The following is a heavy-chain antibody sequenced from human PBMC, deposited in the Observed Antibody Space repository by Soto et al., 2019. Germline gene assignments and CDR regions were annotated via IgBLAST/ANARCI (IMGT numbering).Heavy chain of an antibody. V-gene: IGHV4-39*01. Sequence: QLQLQESGPGLVKPSETLSLTCTVSGASISSSTYYWGWIRQPPGKGLEWIGSLYYSGSTYYNPSLKSRVTISVDTSKNQFSLKVSSVTAADTAVSYCARDIGRAASDIWGQGTMVTVSS. CDR3: ARDIGRAASDI. J-gene: IGHJ3*02. D-gene: IGHD2-15*01. CDR2: LYYSGST. CDR1: GASISSSTYY.